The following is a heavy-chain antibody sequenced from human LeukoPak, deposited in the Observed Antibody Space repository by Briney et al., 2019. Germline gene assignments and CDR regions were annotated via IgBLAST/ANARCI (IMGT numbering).Heavy chain of an antibody. J-gene: IGHJ3*02. D-gene: IGHD3-10*01. Sequence: PGGSLRLSCAASGFTFSDYYMSWIRQAPGKGLGWVSYISSSSSYTNYADSVKGRFTISRDNAKNSLYLQMNSLRAEDTAVYYCARDLWFGESNAFDIWGQGTMVTVSS. CDR1: GFTFSDYY. V-gene: IGHV3-11*05. CDR2: ISSSSSYT. CDR3: ARDLWFGESNAFDI.